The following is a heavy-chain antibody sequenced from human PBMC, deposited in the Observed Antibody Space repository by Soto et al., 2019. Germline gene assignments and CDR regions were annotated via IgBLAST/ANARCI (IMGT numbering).Heavy chain of an antibody. Sequence: TLSLTCAVSGGSINSGDYSWNLIRQPPGKGREWIGYISQSGSTQYNSSLKSRATKTVDRPTNQSSPKLSSMTDADTAVYYCASGARMDLWGQGTPVTVSS. CDR3: ASGARMDL. D-gene: IGHD3-10*01. V-gene: IGHV4-30-2*01. J-gene: IGHJ6*02. CDR2: ISQSGST. CDR1: GGSINSGDYS.